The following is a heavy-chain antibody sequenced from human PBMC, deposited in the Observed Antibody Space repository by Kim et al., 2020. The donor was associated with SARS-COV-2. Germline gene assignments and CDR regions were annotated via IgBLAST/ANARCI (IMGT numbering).Heavy chain of an antibody. CDR1: GGSISSSSYY. Sequence: SETLSLTCTVSGGSISSSSYYWGWIRQPPGKGLEWIGSIYYSGSTYYNPSLKSPVTISVDTSKNQFSLKLSSVTAADTAVYYCARYRSSGVVVPAAIRAPLDDWGQGTLVTVSS. V-gene: IGHV4-39*01. CDR2: IYYSGST. D-gene: IGHD2-2*01. J-gene: IGHJ4*02. CDR3: ARYRSSGVVVPAAIRAPLDD.